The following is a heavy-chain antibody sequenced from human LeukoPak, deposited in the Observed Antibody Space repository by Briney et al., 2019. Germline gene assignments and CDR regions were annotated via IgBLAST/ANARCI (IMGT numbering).Heavy chain of an antibody. CDR3: ARTTYDFWSGYYDFDY. CDR2: MNPNSGNT. J-gene: IGHJ4*02. V-gene: IGHV1-8*01. Sequence: ASVKVSCKASGYTFTSYDINWVRQATGQGLEWMGWMNPNSGNTGYAQKFQGRVTMTRNTSISTAYMELGSLRSEDTAVYYCARTTYDFWSGYYDFDYWGQGTLVTVSS. CDR1: GYTFTSYD. D-gene: IGHD3-3*01.